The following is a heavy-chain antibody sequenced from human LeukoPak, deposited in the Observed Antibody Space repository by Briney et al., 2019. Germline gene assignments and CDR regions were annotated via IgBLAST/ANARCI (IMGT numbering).Heavy chain of an antibody. CDR2: INPNTGGT. V-gene: IGHV1-2*02. D-gene: IGHD5-12*01. J-gene: IGHJ4*02. CDR3: ARRRNSGYDLNPTPSYFDY. CDR1: GYTFTGYY. Sequence: ASVTVSYKASGYTFTGYYMHWVRQAPGQGLEWMGWINPNTGGTDYAQKFQGRVTMTRDTSISTAYLQWNSLRASDTATYFCARRRNSGYDLNPTPSYFDYWGQGTLVTVSS.